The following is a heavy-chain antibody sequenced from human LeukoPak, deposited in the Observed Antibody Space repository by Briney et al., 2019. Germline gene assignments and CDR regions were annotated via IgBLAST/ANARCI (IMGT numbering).Heavy chain of an antibody. Sequence: SETLSLTCAVSGGSITAYHWWSWVLQTPGKGLEWIGEVYHSGSTNYNPSLKSRVTIQVDKSKNQFSLTLTSVTAADTAVYCARPYYVNAFDIWGQGTMVTVS. CDR3: ARPYYVNAFDI. D-gene: IGHD3-10*02. J-gene: IGHJ3*02. CDR1: GGSITAYHW. CDR2: VYHSGST. V-gene: IGHV4-4*02.